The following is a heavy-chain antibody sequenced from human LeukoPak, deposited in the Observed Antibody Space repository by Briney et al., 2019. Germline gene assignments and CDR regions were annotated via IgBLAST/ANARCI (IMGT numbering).Heavy chain of an antibody. CDR1: GFTFSDYY. CDR3: ARDRYYYDSSGYSDY. V-gene: IGHV3-53*01. D-gene: IGHD3-22*01. CDR2: IYSGGST. J-gene: IGHJ4*02. Sequence: GGSLRLSCAASGFTFSDYYISWIRQAPGKGLEWVSVIYSGGSTYYADSVKGRFTISRDNSKNTLYLQMNSLRAEDTAVYYCARDRYYYDSSGYSDYWGQGTLVTVSS.